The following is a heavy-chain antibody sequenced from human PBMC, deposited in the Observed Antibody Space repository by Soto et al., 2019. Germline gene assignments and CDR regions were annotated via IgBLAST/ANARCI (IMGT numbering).Heavy chain of an antibody. D-gene: IGHD2-15*01. V-gene: IGHV1-18*01. Sequence: ASVKVSCKASGYTFTSYGISWVRQAPGQGLEWMGRISAYNGNTNYAQKLQGRVTMTTDTSTSTAYMDLRSLRSDDTAVYYCARDLLYCSGGSCYSDFHVYFDYWGQGTLVTVSS. CDR2: ISAYNGNT. J-gene: IGHJ4*02. CDR3: ARDLLYCSGGSCYSDFHVYFDY. CDR1: GYTFTSYG.